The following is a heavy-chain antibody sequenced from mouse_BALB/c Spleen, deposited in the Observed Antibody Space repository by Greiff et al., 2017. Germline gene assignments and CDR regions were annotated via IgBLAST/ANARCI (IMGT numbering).Heavy chain of an antibody. CDR1: GYTFTDYE. J-gene: IGHJ3*01. D-gene: IGHD2-1*01. CDR3: TRGHCGNPWFAY. Sequence: VQLQQSGAELVRPGASVTLSCTASGYTFTDYEMHWVQQTPVHGLEWIGAIDPETGGTAYNQKFKGKGTLTADKSSSTAYMWLRRLTSGDAAVYYCTRGHCGNPWFAYWGQGTLVTVSA. V-gene: IGHV1-15*01. CDR2: IDPETGGT.